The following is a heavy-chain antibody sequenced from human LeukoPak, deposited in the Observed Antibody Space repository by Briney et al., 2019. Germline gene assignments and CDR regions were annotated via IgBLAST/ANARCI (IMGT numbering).Heavy chain of an antibody. V-gene: IGHV3-21*01. CDR1: GFTFSSYS. CDR2: ISSSSCYI. D-gene: IGHD2-2*01. CDR3: ARGRRCSSTSCYYDAFDI. Sequence: GGSLTLSCAASGFTFSSYSMNWLRQAPGKGLEWVSSISSSSCYIYYADSVKSRFTIPRDNAKNSLYLQMNSLRAEDTAVYYCARGRRCSSTSCYYDAFDIWGQGTMVTVSS. J-gene: IGHJ3*02.